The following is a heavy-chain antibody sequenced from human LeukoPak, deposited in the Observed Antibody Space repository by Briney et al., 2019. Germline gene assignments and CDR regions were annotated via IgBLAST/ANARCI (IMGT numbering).Heavy chain of an antibody. CDR1: GGSISSSSYY. V-gene: IGHV4-39*07. CDR3: VRVSDVVSHLVDY. D-gene: IGHD2-21*01. CDR2: IYYSGST. J-gene: IGHJ4*02. Sequence: TSETLSLTCTVSGGSISSSSYYWGWIRQPPGKGLEWIGSIYYSGSTYYNPSLKSRVTISVDTSKNQFSLKLSSVTAADTAVYYCVRVSDVVSHLVDYWGQGTLVTVSS.